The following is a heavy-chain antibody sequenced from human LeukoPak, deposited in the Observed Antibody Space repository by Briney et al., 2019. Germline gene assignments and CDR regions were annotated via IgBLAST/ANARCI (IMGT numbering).Heavy chain of an antibody. D-gene: IGHD2-21*02. CDR1: GFTFRSYG. V-gene: IGHV3-33*01. CDR3: ARVVGVTEGWGYFDY. Sequence: GGSLRLSCAASGFTFRSYGMHWVRQAPGKGLEWVAVIWFDGSKEYYADSAKGRFTISRDNPKNTAYLQMNSLRAEDTAVYYCARVVGVTEGWGYFDYWGQGALVTVSS. CDR2: IWFDGSKE. J-gene: IGHJ4*02.